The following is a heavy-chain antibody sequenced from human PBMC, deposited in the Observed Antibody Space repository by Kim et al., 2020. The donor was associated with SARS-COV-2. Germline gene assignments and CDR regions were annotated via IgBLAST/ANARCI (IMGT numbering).Heavy chain of an antibody. D-gene: IGHD2-21*01. Sequence: YYADSVKGRFTISRDNSKNTLYLQMNSLRAEDTAVYYCAKRLDSGWCFDYWGQGTLVTVSS. J-gene: IGHJ4*02. V-gene: IGHV3-23*01. CDR3: AKRLDSGWCFDY.